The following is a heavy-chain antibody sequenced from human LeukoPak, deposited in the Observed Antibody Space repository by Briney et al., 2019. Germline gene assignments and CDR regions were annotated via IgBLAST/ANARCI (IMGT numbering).Heavy chain of an antibody. J-gene: IGHJ4*02. CDR1: GFTFSSYS. CDR2: ISSSSSTI. V-gene: IGHV3-48*01. Sequence: GGSLRLSCAASGFTFSSYSMNWVRQAPGKGLEWVSYISSSSSTIYYADSVKGRFTISRDNAKNSLYLQMNSLRAEDTAVYYCARDLVGATRSFDYWGQGTLVTVSS. CDR3: ARDLVGATRSFDY. D-gene: IGHD1-26*01.